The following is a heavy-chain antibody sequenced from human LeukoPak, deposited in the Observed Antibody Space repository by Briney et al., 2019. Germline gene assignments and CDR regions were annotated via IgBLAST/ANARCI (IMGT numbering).Heavy chain of an antibody. J-gene: IGHJ4*02. CDR3: AIPKPYCSGGSCYSGGEPFDY. Sequence: ASVKVSCKASVYTFTSYDINWVRQATGQGLEWMGWMNPNSCNTGYAQKFQGRVTMTRNTSISTAYMELSSLRSEDTAVYYCAIPKPYCSGGSCYSGGEPFDYWGQGTLVTVSS. V-gene: IGHV1-8*01. CDR1: VYTFTSYD. D-gene: IGHD2-15*01. CDR2: MNPNSCNT.